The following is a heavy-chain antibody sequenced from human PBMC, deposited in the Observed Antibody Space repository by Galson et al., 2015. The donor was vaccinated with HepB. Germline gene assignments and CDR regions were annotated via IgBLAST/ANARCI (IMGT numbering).Heavy chain of an antibody. V-gene: IGHV3-21*01. J-gene: IGHJ4*02. CDR3: ARSRDIVVVVAAARGDSSGWTN. Sequence: SLRLSCAASGFTFSSYSMNWVRQAPGKGLEWVSSISSSSSYIYYADSVKGRFTISRDNAKNSLYLQMNSLRAEDTAVYYCARSRDIVVVVAAARGDSSGWTNWGQGTLVTVSS. CDR2: ISSSSSYI. CDR1: GFTFSSYS. D-gene: IGHD2-15*01.